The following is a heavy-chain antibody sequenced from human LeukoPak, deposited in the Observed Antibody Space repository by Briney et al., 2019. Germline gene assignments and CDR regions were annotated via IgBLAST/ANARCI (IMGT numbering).Heavy chain of an antibody. CDR1: GGTFSSYA. V-gene: IGHV1-69*13. D-gene: IGHD2-15*01. J-gene: IGHJ4*02. Sequence: SVKVSCKASGGTFSSYAISWVRQAPGQGLEWMGGIIPIFGTANYAQKFQGRVTITADESTSTAYMELSSLRSEDTAVYYCARWRQDCSGGSCQKGIDYWGQGTLVTVSS. CDR2: IIPIFGTA. CDR3: ARWRQDCSGGSCQKGIDY.